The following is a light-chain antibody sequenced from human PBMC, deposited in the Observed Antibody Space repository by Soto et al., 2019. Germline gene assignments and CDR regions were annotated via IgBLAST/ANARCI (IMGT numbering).Light chain of an antibody. CDR2: DAS. CDR3: QQYNSYSYT. V-gene: IGKV1-5*01. CDR1: QSISSW. Sequence: DIQMTQSPSTLSASVGDRVTITCRASQSISSWLAWYQQKPGKAPKVLIYDASSLESGVPSRFSGSGSGTEFTLNISSLQPDDFETYYCQQYNSYSYTFGQGTKVDIK. J-gene: IGKJ2*01.